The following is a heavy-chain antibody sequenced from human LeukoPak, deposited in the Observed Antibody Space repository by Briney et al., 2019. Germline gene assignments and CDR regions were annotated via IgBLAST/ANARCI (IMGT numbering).Heavy chain of an antibody. CDR1: GCTFSSCG. CDR2: ISGIGGST. CDR3: AKDLGMQPWDDY. Sequence: GGSLRLSCAASGCTFSSCGMSWVRQAPGTGLDRVSAISGIGGSTYYADPVKGRFTISRDNSRNTLYLQMNSLRAADTAVYYCAKDLGMQPWDDYWGQGTLVTVSS. J-gene: IGHJ4*02. D-gene: IGHD7-27*01. V-gene: IGHV3-23*01.